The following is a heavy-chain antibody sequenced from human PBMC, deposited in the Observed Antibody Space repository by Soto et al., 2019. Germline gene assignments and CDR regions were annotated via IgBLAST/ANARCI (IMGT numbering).Heavy chain of an antibody. V-gene: IGHV1-3*01. CDR1: GDTFTNYA. CDR3: ARDWPRITMIVVVKGSYAFDI. D-gene: IGHD3-22*01. CDR2: INGGNGNT. Sequence: GASVKASCKCSGDTFTNYAIHWVRQAPGQRLEWMGWINGGNGNTKYSQNFQGRVTITKDTSTSTAYMELRSLRSDDTAVYYCARDWPRITMIVVVKGSYAFDIWGQGTMVTVSS. J-gene: IGHJ3*02.